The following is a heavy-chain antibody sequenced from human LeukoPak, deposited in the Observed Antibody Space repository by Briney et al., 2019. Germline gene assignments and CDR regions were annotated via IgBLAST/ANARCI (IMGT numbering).Heavy chain of an antibody. CDR1: DVSIISYY. J-gene: IGHJ6*03. CDR2: ISYTGNT. D-gene: IGHD5-24*01. CDR3: ARAGDGYNSYYYMDV. V-gene: IGHV4-59*01. Sequence: PSETLSLTCTVSDVSIISYYWSWIRQPPGKGLEWIGHISYTGNTNYNPSLKSRVTISVDRPKNQVSLKLTSVTAADTAVYYCARAGDGYNSYYYMDVWGKGTTVTVCS.